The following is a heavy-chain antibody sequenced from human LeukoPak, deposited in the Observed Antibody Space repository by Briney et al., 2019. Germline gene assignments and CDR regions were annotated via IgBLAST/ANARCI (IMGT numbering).Heavy chain of an antibody. D-gene: IGHD6-19*01. J-gene: IGHJ4*02. CDR2: ISDSGST. CDR3: ARAGRIPVTGTIGGFDY. V-gene: IGHV4-59*01. Sequence: SETLSLTCTVSGGSIRSFYWCWIRQPPRKGLEWIGYISDSGSTSYNPSLNSRVSISVDASKNQFSLKLSSVTAADTAVYYCARAGRIPVTGTIGGFDYWGQGTLVTVSS. CDR1: GGSIRSFY.